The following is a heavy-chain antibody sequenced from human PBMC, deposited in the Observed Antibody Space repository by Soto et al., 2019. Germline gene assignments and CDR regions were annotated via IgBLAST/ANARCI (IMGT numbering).Heavy chain of an antibody. V-gene: IGHV3-23*01. J-gene: IGHJ2*01. CDR3: AKDRVMVPERYWYFDL. D-gene: IGHD2-8*01. CDR1: GFTFSGYA. CDR2: ISTSGGST. Sequence: EVQLLESGGGLVQPGGSLRLSCAASGFTFSGYAMSWVRQAPGKGLEWVSAISTSGGSTYYADSVKGRFTISRDNSKHTLYLQMTSLRVEDTAVYYCAKDRVMVPERYWYFDLWGRGTLVTVSS.